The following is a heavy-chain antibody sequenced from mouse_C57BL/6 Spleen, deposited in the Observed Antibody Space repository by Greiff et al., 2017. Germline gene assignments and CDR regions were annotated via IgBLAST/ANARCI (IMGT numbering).Heavy chain of an antibody. V-gene: IGHV5-17*01. Sequence: EVKLVESGGGLVKPGGSLKLSCAASGFTFSDYGMHWVRQAPEKGLEWVAYISSGSSTIYYADTVKGRFTISRDNAKNTLFLQMTSLRSEDTAMYYCARDYYGSSLHYFDYWGQGTTLTVSS. D-gene: IGHD1-1*01. CDR2: ISSGSSTI. J-gene: IGHJ2*01. CDR3: ARDYYGSSLHYFDY. CDR1: GFTFSDYG.